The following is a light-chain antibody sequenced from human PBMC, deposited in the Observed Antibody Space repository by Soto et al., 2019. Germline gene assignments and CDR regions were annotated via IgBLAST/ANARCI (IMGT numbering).Light chain of an antibody. V-gene: IGKV1-27*01. CDR3: QRYNTVPVT. J-gene: IGKJ3*01. CDR1: QDISIY. Sequence: DIQMTQSPSSLSASLGDRVTITCRASQDISIYLAWYQQKPGKVPKLLIYAASTLQSGVPSRFSGSGSGTDFTLTISSLQAEDVATYYCQRYNTVPVTFGPGTKVDIK. CDR2: AAS.